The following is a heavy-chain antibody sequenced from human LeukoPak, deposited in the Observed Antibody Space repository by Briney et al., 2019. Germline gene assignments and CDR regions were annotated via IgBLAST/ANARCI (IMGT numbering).Heavy chain of an antibody. Sequence: SVNVSYTASERTFSTYAISWVRQAPGQGLEWMGGIIPIFVAANYAQKFQGRVTITADESTNTAYLALSSLRSEDTAVYYCATVGSVSYDNLRVEAFEIWGQGTMVTVSS. CDR2: IIPIFVAA. D-gene: IGHD3-10*01. V-gene: IGHV1-69*01. CDR1: ERTFSTYA. CDR3: ATVGSVSYDNLRVEAFEI. J-gene: IGHJ3*02.